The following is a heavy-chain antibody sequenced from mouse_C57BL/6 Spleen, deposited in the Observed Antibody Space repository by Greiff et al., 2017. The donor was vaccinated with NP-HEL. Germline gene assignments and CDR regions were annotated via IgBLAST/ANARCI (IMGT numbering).Heavy chain of an antibody. D-gene: IGHD1-1*01. CDR1: GYSITSGYY. V-gene: IGHV3-6*01. Sequence: EVKLQESGPGLVKPSQSLSLTCSVTGYSITSGYYWNWIRQFPGNKLEWMGYISYDGSNNYNPSLKNRISITRDTSKNQFFLKLNSVTTENTPTYYCAREGYSGSGSAWFAYWGQGTLVTVSA. J-gene: IGHJ3*01. CDR3: AREGYSGSGSAWFAY. CDR2: ISYDGSN.